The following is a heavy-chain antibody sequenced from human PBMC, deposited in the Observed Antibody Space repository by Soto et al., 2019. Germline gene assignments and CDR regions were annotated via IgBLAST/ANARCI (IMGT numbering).Heavy chain of an antibody. Sequence: PGGSLRLSCAASGFTFSDQYMDWVRQAPGKGLEWVGRIRNKAKRYTTEYAASVKGRFTISRDDSREILFLQMSSLMIEDTAVYYCARGTTWLDYWGQGTLVTVSS. D-gene: IGHD3-10*01. V-gene: IGHV3-72*01. CDR1: GFTFSDQY. CDR2: IRNKAKRYTT. CDR3: ARGTTWLDY. J-gene: IGHJ4*02.